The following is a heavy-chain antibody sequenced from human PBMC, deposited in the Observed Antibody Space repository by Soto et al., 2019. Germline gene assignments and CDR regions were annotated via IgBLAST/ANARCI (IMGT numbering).Heavy chain of an antibody. CDR1: GFTFSSYG. D-gene: IGHD3-10*01. CDR2: IWYDGSNK. J-gene: IGHJ5*02. Sequence: GGSLRLSCAASGFTFSSYGMHWVRQAPGKGLEWVAVIWYDGSNKYYADSVKGRFTISRDNSKNTLYLQMNSLRAEDTAVYYCARGDMVRGVKKNNWFDPWGQGTLVTVSS. CDR3: ARGDMVRGVKKNNWFDP. V-gene: IGHV3-33*01.